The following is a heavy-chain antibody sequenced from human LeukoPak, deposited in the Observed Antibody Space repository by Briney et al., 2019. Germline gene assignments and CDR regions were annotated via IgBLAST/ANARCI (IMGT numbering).Heavy chain of an antibody. V-gene: IGHV3-11*04. CDR1: GFSVSGNY. Sequence: GGSLRLSCAASGFSVSGNYMSWVRQAPGKGPEWVSYISSRSSTIYYADSVKGRFTISRDNAKNSLYLQMNSLRAEDTAVYYCTRETAFDFWGQGTVVIVSS. J-gene: IGHJ3*01. CDR3: TRETAFDF. CDR2: ISSRSSTI.